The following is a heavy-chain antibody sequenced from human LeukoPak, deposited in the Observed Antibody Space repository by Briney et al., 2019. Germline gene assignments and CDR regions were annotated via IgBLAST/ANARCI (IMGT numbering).Heavy chain of an antibody. CDR3: ARDKETYQPLNRQGGFDP. D-gene: IGHD2-2*01. CDR1: GGSISSGSYY. V-gene: IGHV4-61*02. Sequence: SETLSLTCTVSGGSISSGSYYWSWIRQPAGKGLEWIGRIYTSGSTNYNPSLKSRVTISVDTSKNQFSLKLSSVTAADTAVYYCARDKETYQPLNRQGGFDPWGPGTLVTVSS. CDR2: IYTSGST. J-gene: IGHJ5*02.